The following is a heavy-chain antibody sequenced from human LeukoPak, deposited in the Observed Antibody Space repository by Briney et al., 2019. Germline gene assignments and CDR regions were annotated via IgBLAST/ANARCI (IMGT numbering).Heavy chain of an antibody. CDR1: GFTFSTFA. Sequence: GGSLRLSCAASGFTFSTFAMSWVRQAPGKGLGWVSTISGSGTSTYFADSVKGRFTISRDNSKNTLYLQMNSLRAEDTAVYYCAKDPEQLIGYCSGGTCSLRYWGQGTLVTASS. D-gene: IGHD2-15*01. CDR2: ISGSGTST. CDR3: AKDPEQLIGYCSGGTCSLRY. V-gene: IGHV3-23*01. J-gene: IGHJ4*02.